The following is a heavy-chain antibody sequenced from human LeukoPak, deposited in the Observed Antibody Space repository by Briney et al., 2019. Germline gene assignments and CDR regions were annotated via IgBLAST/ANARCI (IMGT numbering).Heavy chain of an antibody. D-gene: IGHD3-22*01. Sequence: YTFTXXXMHXXXQAPGQGLEWMGIINPSGGSTSYAQKFQGRVTMTRDTSTSTVYMELSSLRSEDTAVYYCARSIRAYHYHSSDYYPQDYNYGMEVWGQGTTVTVSS. J-gene: IGHJ6*02. CDR1: YTFTXXX. CDR3: ARSIRAYHYHSSDYYPQDYNYGMEV. V-gene: IGHV1-46*01. CDR2: INPSGGST.